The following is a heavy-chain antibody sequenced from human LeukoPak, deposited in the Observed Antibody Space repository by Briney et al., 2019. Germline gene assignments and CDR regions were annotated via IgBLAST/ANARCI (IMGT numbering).Heavy chain of an antibody. CDR3: AKRRQDIVVVVAATHYYYYMDV. D-gene: IGHD2-15*01. V-gene: IGHV3-23*01. Sequence: GGSLRLSCAASGFTFSSYAMSWVRQAPGKGLDWVSAISGSGGSTYYADSVKGRFTISRDNSKNTLYLQMNSLRAEDTAVYYCAKRRQDIVVVVAATHYYYYMDVWGKGTTVTVSS. CDR1: GFTFSSYA. CDR2: ISGSGGST. J-gene: IGHJ6*03.